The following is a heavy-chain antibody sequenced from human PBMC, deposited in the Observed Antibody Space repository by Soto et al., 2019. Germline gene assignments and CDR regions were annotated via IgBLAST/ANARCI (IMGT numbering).Heavy chain of an antibody. CDR3: ARSYGDYTLGSTPYWYFDL. Sequence: ASVKVSCKASGYTFTSYAMHWVRQAPGQRLEWMGWINAGNGNTKYSQKFQGRVTITRDTSASTAYMELSSLRSEDTAVYYCARSYGDYTLGSTPYWYFDLWGRGTLVTVSS. CDR1: GYTFTSYA. V-gene: IGHV1-3*01. D-gene: IGHD4-17*01. J-gene: IGHJ2*01. CDR2: INAGNGNT.